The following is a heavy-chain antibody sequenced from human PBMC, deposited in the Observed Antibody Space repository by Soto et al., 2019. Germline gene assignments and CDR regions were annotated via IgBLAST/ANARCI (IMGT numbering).Heavy chain of an antibody. V-gene: IGHV2-5*02. Sequence: QITLKESGPTLVKPTQTLTLTCTFSGFSLSTSGVGVGWIRQPPGEALEWLALIYWDDDKRYSPSLKTRLTITKDTSKNQVVLTMTIMEPVDTATYYCAYSGLGVWGYGYGCFDYWGQGTLVTVSS. CDR2: IYWDDDK. CDR1: GFSLSTSGVG. J-gene: IGHJ4*02. D-gene: IGHD5-18*01. CDR3: AYSGLGVWGYGYGCFDY.